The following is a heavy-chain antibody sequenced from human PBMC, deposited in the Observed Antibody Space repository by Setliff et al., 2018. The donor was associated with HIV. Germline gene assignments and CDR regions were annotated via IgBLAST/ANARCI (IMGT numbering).Heavy chain of an antibody. CDR2: IYYSGST. J-gene: IGHJ4*02. V-gene: IGHV4-61*10. CDR3: ARSRGTQQEEYYFDY. D-gene: IGHD5-12*01. Sequence: SETLSLTCTVSGGSISSGSYYWSWIRQPAGKGLEWIGYIYYSGSTYYNPSLKSRVTISVDTSKNQFSLRLNSVTAADTAVYYCARSRGTQQEEYYFDYWGPGTLVTVSS. CDR1: GGSISSGSYY.